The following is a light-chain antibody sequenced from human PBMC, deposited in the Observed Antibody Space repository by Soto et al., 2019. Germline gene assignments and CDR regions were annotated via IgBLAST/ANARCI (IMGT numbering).Light chain of an antibody. Sequence: QSVLTQPPSVSGSPGQSVTISCTGTSSDVGSYNSVSWYQQPPGTAPKLLIYEVSNRPSGVPDRFSGSKSGNTASLTISGLQAEDEADYYCSLCSSTTTYVFGTGTKLTVL. CDR3: SLCSSTTTYV. CDR1: SSDVGSYNS. V-gene: IGLV2-18*01. CDR2: EVS. J-gene: IGLJ1*01.